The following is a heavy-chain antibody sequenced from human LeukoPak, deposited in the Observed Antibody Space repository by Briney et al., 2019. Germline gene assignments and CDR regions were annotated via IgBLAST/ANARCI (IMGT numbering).Heavy chain of an antibody. J-gene: IGHJ5*02. V-gene: IGHV3-48*01. CDR1: GFTFSSYS. Sequence: TGGSLRLSCAASGFTFSSYSMNWVRQAPGKGLEWVSYISSSSSTIYYADSVKGRFTISRDNAKNSLYLQMNSLRAEDTAVYSCARDGLVPAAITPSWFDPWGQGTLVTVSS. CDR3: ARDGLVPAAITPSWFDP. D-gene: IGHD2-2*02. CDR2: ISSSSSTI.